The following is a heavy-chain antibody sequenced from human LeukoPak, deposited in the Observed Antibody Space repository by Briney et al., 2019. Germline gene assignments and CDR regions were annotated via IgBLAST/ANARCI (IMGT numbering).Heavy chain of an antibody. CDR2: ITSSSGYI. CDR3: ARDRGNAYGLYDAFDV. Sequence: GGSLSLSCPPSGFSFSSYSMKWVRQAPGKGLEWVSSITSSSGYIYYADSVKGRFTISRDNAKNSLFLQMNSLIDDGTAVYYCARDRGNAYGLYDAFDVWVQGTMVTVSS. J-gene: IGHJ3*01. D-gene: IGHD5-18*01. CDR1: GFSFSSYS. V-gene: IGHV3-21*01.